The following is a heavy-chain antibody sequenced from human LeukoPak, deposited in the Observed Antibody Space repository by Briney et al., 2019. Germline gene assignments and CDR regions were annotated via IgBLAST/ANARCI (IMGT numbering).Heavy chain of an antibody. CDR2: IISTSLDI. V-gene: IGHV3-21*01. CDR3: TRVYLERLTAGYFDH. CDR1: GFAFSGYA. D-gene: IGHD2-8*01. Sequence: GGSLRLSCTDSGFAFSGYAMSWVRQAPGKGLEWVSSIISTSLDIDYADSVKGRFTISRDNTEKSLFLQMSSLRVEDTAVYYCTRVYLERLTAGYFDHWGQGTLVTVSP. J-gene: IGHJ4*02.